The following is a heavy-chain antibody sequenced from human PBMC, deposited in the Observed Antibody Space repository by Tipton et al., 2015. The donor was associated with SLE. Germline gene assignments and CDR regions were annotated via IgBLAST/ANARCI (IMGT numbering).Heavy chain of an antibody. Sequence: LRLSCTVSGGSISSYYWSWIRQPPGKGLEWIGYIYYSGSTNYNPTLKSRVTISVDTSKNQFFLKLSSVTAADTAVYYCARGLRPIGYYYYDMDVWGKGTTVTVSS. J-gene: IGHJ6*03. CDR3: ARGLRPIGYYYYDMDV. D-gene: IGHD4-17*01. CDR2: IYYSGST. CDR1: GGSISSYY. V-gene: IGHV4-59*01.